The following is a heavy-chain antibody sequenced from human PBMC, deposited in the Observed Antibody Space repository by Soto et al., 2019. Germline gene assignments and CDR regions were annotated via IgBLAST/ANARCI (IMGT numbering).Heavy chain of an antibody. CDR1: GESFSGYF. Sequence: QVQLQQWGAGLLKPSETLSLTCAVYGESFSGYFWTWIRQPPGKGLEWIGEINHRGTTKSNPSLKSRVTIAVDTSKNQLYLKLRSVSAAATDECAWARRTANTNADYWGQGNLVTVSS. D-gene: IGHD1-1*01. J-gene: IGHJ4*02. CDR3: ARRTANTNADY. V-gene: IGHV4-34*01. CDR2: INHRGTT.